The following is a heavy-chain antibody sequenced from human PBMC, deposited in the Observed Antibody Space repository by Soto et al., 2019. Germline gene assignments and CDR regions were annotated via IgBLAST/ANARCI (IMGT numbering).Heavy chain of an antibody. D-gene: IGHD2-8*01. CDR3: ARRRYCTNGVCQLDY. CDR1: GGSISSSSYY. V-gene: IGHV4-39*01. J-gene: IGHJ4*02. Sequence: QLQLQESGPGLVKPSETLSLTCTVSGGSISSSSYYWGWIRQPPGKGLEWIGSIYYSGSTYYNPSLKSRVTISVDTSKNQFSLKLSSVTAADTAVYYCARRRYCTNGVCQLDYWGQGTLVTVSS. CDR2: IYYSGST.